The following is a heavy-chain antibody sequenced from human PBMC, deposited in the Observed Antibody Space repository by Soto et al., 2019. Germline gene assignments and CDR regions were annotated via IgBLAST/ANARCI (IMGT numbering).Heavy chain of an antibody. V-gene: IGHV1-3*05. J-gene: IGHJ4*02. CDR2: INAGNGNT. D-gene: IGHD5-18*01. CDR1: GYTFTSYA. Sequence: QVQLVQSGAEEKKPGASVKVSCKASGYTFTSYATHWVRQAPGQRLEWMGWINAGNGNTKYSQKFQGRVTITRDTSASTAYMELSSLRSEDTAVYYCARGILRGAANDYWGQGTLVTVSS. CDR3: ARGILRGAANDY.